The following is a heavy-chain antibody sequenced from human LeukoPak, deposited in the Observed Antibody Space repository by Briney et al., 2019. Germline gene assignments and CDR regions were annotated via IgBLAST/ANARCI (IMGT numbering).Heavy chain of an antibody. Sequence: QPGGSLRLSCAASGFTVSSNFMSWVRQAPGKGLEWVSIIYSGGNTYYADSVKGRFTISRNNSKNTLYLQMNSLRAEDTAVFYCVGWVGHWGQGTLVTVSS. CDR1: GFTVSSNF. J-gene: IGHJ4*02. V-gene: IGHV3-53*01. CDR3: VGWVGH. D-gene: IGHD3-10*01. CDR2: IYSGGNT.